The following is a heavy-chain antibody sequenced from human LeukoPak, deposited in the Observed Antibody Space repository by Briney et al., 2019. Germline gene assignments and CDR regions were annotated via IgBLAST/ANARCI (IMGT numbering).Heavy chain of an antibody. D-gene: IGHD5-24*01. CDR3: VKGDGTTLYQPPLYD. V-gene: IGHV3-64D*06. J-gene: IGHJ4*02. CDR1: GFTFSSCA. CDR2: ISINGSTT. Sequence: TRGCLRLSCSDAGFTFSSCAMHWVRQAPAEGREYVSVISINGSTTYCADSVKNRLIISRNNYQNTLYLQMSSRRTEDTAVYYCVKGDGTTLYQPPLYDWGQGTLVSVSS.